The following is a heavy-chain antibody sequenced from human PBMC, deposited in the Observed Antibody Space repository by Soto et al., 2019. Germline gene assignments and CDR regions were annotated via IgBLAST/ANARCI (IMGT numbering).Heavy chain of an antibody. J-gene: IGHJ3*02. CDR1: GGSISSYY. CDR2: IYYSGST. Sequence: SETLSLTCTVSGGSISSYYWSWIRQPPGKGLEWIGYIYYSGSTNYNPSLKSRVTISVDTSKNQFSLKLSSVTAADTAVYYCASHFRGRRWDDFDIWGQGTMVTVSS. V-gene: IGHV4-59*12. CDR3: ASHFRGRRWDDFDI. D-gene: IGHD3-10*01.